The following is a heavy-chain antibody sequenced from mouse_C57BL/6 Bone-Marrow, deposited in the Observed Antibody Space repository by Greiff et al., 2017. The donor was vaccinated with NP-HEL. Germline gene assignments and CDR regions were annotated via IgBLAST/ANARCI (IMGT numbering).Heavy chain of an antibody. CDR1: GFSLSTFGMG. D-gene: IGHD1-1*01. V-gene: IGHV8-8*01. CDR3: ARTYYYGGSYWYFDV. J-gene: IGHJ1*03. CDR2: IWWDDVK. Sequence: QVTLKVSGPGILQPSQTLSLPCSFSGFSLSTFGMGVGWIRQPSGKGLEWLAHIWWDDVKYYNPALKSRLTISNDSSKNQVFLQIPNVNTADTAPYSCARTYYYGGSYWYFDVWGTGTRVTVSS.